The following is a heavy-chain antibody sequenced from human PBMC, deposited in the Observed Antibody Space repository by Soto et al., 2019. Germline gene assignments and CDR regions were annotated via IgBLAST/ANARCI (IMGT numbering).Heavy chain of an antibody. CDR2: ITGSGGST. CDR3: ARHYDFWSGYYDY. Sequence: GGSLRLSCAASGFTFSSYAMISVRQAPGKGLEWVSAITGSGGSTYYADSVKGRFTISRDNSKNTLYLQMNSLRAEDTAVYYCARHYDFWSGYYDYWGQGTLVTVSS. CDR1: GFTFSSYA. D-gene: IGHD3-3*01. J-gene: IGHJ4*02. V-gene: IGHV3-23*01.